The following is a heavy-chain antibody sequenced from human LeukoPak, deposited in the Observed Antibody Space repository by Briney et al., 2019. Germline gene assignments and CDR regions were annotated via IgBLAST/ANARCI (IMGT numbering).Heavy chain of an antibody. D-gene: IGHD1-1*01. CDR2: INTDGSTT. CDR1: GFTFSSYW. CDR3: VRVGTGVWHFDY. V-gene: IGHV3-74*01. J-gene: IGHJ4*02. Sequence: GGSLRLSCAASGFTFSSYWMHWVRQAPGEGLVWVSRINTDGSTTSYADPVKGRFTLSRDNARNTLYLQMHSLRAEDTAVYYCVRVGTGVWHFDYWGQGTLVTVSS.